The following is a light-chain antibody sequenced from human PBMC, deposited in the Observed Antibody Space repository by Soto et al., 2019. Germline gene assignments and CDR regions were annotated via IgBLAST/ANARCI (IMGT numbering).Light chain of an antibody. J-gene: IGKJ3*01. Sequence: EIVLTQSPATLSLSPGERATLSCRASQSVSNYLVWYQQKPGQAPRLLIYDASDRATGIPARFSGSGSGTDFTLTISSPEPEDFVVYSCQQYGGSPLFTFGPGTRVDFK. CDR2: DAS. V-gene: IGKV3-11*01. CDR3: QQYGGSPLFT. CDR1: QSVSNY.